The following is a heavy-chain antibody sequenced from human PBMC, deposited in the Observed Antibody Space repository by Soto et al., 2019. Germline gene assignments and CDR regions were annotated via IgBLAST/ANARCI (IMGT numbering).Heavy chain of an antibody. CDR1: GVSFSGYY. CDR2: INHSGST. V-gene: IGHV4-34*01. Sequence: SETLSLTCAVYGVSFSGYYWSWIRQPPGKGLEWIGEINHSGSTNYNPSLQCRVTISVDTSKNQFSLKLSSVTAADTAVYYCASRGYSGHVYYYGMDVWGQGTKVTVSS. CDR3: ASRGYSGHVYYYGMDV. J-gene: IGHJ6*02. D-gene: IGHD5-12*01.